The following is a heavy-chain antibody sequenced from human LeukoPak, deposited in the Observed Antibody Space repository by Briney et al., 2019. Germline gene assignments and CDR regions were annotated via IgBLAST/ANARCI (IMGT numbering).Heavy chain of an antibody. CDR2: TRDKANSYTT. J-gene: IGHJ3*02. CDR3: ARVGPPRSDAFDI. CDR1: GFTFSDHY. Sequence: RGSPRLSCAASGFTFSDHYMDWVRQTPGKGLEWVGRTRDKANSYTTEYAASVKGRFTISRDDSKNSLYLQMNSLKTENTAVYYCARVGPPRSDAFDIWGQGTMVTVSS. V-gene: IGHV3-72*01.